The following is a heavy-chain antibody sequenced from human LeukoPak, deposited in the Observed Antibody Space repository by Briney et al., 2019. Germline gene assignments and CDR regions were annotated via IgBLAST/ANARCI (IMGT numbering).Heavy chain of an antibody. J-gene: IGHJ4*02. Sequence: ASVKVSCKASGYTFTSYYMHWVRQAPGQGLEWMGWINPNSGGTDYAQKFQGRVTMTRDTSISTAYMELSRLRSDDTAVYYCARGAPGSSGYYPLNYWGQGTLVTVSS. CDR1: GYTFTSYY. D-gene: IGHD3-22*01. CDR3: ARGAPGSSGYYPLNY. CDR2: INPNSGGT. V-gene: IGHV1-2*02.